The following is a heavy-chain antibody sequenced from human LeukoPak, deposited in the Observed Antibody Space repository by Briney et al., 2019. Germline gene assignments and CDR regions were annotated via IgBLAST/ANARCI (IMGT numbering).Heavy chain of an antibody. CDR1: GGTFSSYA. D-gene: IGHD3-10*01. CDR2: IIPAFGTA. J-gene: IGHJ4*02. V-gene: IGHV1-69*01. Sequence: GSSVKVSCKASGGTFSSYAISWVRQAPGQGLEWMGGIIPAFGTANYAQKLQGRVTITADESTSTAYMELSSLRSEDTAVYYCAREDGSRRFDYWGQGTLVTVSS. CDR3: AREDGSRRFDY.